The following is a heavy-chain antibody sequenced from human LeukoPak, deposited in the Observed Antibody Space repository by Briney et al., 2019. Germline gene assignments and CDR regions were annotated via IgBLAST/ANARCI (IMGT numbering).Heavy chain of an antibody. V-gene: IGHV3-30*02. CDR1: GFTLSSFG. CDR3: ATVGDYHDSSGYYNL. Sequence: GGPLTLSCAPSGFTLSSFGMHCVRPAPGKALEWVAFIGYDGTNKDHAGSVNGRFTISRENSKNTLCLQMNSLRPEDTAVYYCATVGDYHDSSGYYNLWGQGTLVTVSS. D-gene: IGHD3-22*01. CDR2: IGYDGTNK. J-gene: IGHJ5*02.